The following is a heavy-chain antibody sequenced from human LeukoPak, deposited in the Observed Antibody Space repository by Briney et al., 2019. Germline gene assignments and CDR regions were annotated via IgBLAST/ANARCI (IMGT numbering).Heavy chain of an antibody. CDR1: GVTFSDYY. V-gene: IGHV3-11*01. Sequence: RPGGSLRLSCAASGVTFSDYYMSWIRQAPGKGLEWVSYISSSGSTIYYADSVKGRFTISRDNAKNSLYLQMNSLRAEDTAVYYCATARYCSGGSCYRIFDYWGQGTLVTVSS. J-gene: IGHJ4*02. CDR3: ATARYCSGGSCYRIFDY. D-gene: IGHD2-15*01. CDR2: ISSSGSTI.